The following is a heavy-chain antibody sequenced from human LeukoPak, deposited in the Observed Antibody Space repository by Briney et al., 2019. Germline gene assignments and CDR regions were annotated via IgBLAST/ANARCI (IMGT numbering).Heavy chain of an antibody. CDR1: GFTFSSYS. CDR2: ISSSSSTI. D-gene: IGHD5-12*01. Sequence: PGGSLRLSCAASGFTFSSYSMNWVRQAPGKGLEWVSYISSSSSTIYYADSVKGRFTTSRDNAKNSLYLQMNSLRAEDTAVYYCARGLSGYDSKRYYYNMDVWGKGTTVTVSS. CDR3: ARGLSGYDSKRYYYNMDV. J-gene: IGHJ6*03. V-gene: IGHV3-48*04.